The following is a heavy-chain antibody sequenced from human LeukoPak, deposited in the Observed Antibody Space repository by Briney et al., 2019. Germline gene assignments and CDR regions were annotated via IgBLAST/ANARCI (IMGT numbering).Heavy chain of an antibody. Sequence: GSLRLSCAASGFTFSSYAMSWVRQAPGKGLEWVSSISSSSRYIYYADSVKGRFTISRDNAKNSLYLQMNSLRAEDTALYHCARGGVVATISNYYYMDVWGKGTTVTISS. CDR2: ISSSSRYI. J-gene: IGHJ6*03. CDR1: GFTFSSYA. D-gene: IGHD5-12*01. CDR3: ARGGVVATISNYYYMDV. V-gene: IGHV3-21*04.